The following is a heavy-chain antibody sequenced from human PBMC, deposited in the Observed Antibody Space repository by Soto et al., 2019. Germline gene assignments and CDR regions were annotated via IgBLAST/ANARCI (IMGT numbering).Heavy chain of an antibody. V-gene: IGHV4-34*01. D-gene: IGHD4-17*01. CDR2: INHSGST. J-gene: IGHJ5*02. CDR1: GGSFSGYY. CDR3: ARVWTTVTNWFDP. Sequence: SETLSLTCAVYGGSFSGYYWSWIRQPPGKGLEWIGEINHSGSTNYNPSLKSRVTISVDTSKNQFSLKLSSVTAADTAVYYCARVWTTVTNWFDPWGQGTLVTSPQ.